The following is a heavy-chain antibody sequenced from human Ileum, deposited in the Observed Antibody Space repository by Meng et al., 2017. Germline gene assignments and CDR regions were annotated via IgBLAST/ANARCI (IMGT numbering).Heavy chain of an antibody. Sequence: QVQLQQSVPGRVMHSQTLPLSCAISGDSVSSNSAAWNWIRQSPSRGLEWLGRTYYRSKWYNNYAVSVRSRISINPDTSKNQFSLQLNSVTPEDTAVYYCARDGGAAPDYFDYWGQGTLVTVSS. D-gene: IGHD3-16*01. CDR2: TYYRSKWYN. CDR1: GDSVSSNSAA. V-gene: IGHV6-1*01. CDR3: ARDGGAAPDYFDY. J-gene: IGHJ4*02.